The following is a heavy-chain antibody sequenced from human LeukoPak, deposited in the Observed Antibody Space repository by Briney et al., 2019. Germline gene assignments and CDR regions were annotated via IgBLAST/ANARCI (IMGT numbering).Heavy chain of an antibody. CDR2: ISGSGGST. CDR1: GFTFSSYA. D-gene: IGHD4-17*01. Sequence: GGSLRLSCAASGFTFSSYAMSWVRQAPGKGLEWVSAISGSGGSTYYADSVKGPFTISRDNSKNTLYLQMNSLRAEDTAVYYCASILLTTDDVDYWGQGTLVTVSS. V-gene: IGHV3-23*01. J-gene: IGHJ4*02. CDR3: ASILLTTDDVDY.